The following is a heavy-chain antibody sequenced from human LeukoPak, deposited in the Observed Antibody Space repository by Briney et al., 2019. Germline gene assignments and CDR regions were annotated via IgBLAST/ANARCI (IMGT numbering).Heavy chain of an antibody. D-gene: IGHD3-22*01. Sequence: SETLSLTCTEPLDSISSYYWSWIRQPAGKGLEWIGRIYTSGSTNYNPSLKSRVTMSVDTSKNQFSLKLSSVTAADTAVYYCARELVYYYDSSGYYLDAFDIWGQGTMVTVSS. V-gene: IGHV4-4*07. CDR2: IYTSGST. J-gene: IGHJ3*02. CDR1: LDSISSYY. CDR3: ARELVYYYDSSGYYLDAFDI.